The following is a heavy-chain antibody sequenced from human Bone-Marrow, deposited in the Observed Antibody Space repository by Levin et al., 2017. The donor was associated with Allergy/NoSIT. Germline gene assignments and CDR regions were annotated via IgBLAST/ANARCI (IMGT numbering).Heavy chain of an antibody. J-gene: IGHJ5*02. D-gene: IGHD4-17*01. CDR1: GFTFSSYA. CDR2: ISGSGGST. CDR3: AREVYGDYVEWFDP. Sequence: GESLKISCAASGFTFSSYAMSWVRQAPGKGLEWVSAISGSGGSTYYADSVKGRFTISRDNSKNTLYLQMNSLRAEDTAVYYCAREVYGDYVEWFDPWGQGTLVTVSS. V-gene: IGHV3-23*01.